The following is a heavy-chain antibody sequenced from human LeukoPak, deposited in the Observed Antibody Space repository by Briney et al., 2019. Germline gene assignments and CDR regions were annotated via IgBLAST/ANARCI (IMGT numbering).Heavy chain of an antibody. D-gene: IGHD3-16*02. CDR3: ARDLGLRYFDWSQRRYYDYVWGSYRYTPFDY. CDR2: ITAYNGNT. J-gene: IGHJ4*02. Sequence: ASVKVSCKASGYTFTSYGISWVRQAPGQGLEWMGWITAYNGNTNYAQKLQGRVSMTTDTSTSTVYMELRSLRSDDTAVYYCARDLGLRYFDWSQRRYYDYVWGSYRYTPFDYWGQGTLVTVSS. CDR1: GYTFTSYG. V-gene: IGHV1-18*04.